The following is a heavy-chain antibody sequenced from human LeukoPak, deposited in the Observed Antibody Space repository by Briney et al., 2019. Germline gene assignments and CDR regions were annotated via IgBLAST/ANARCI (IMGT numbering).Heavy chain of an antibody. Sequence: SETLSLTCTVSGGSISSGSYYWSWIRQPAGKGLEWIGRIYTSGSTNYNPSLKSRVTISVDTSKNQFSLKLSSVTAADTAVYYCARTQYGDYGLYYFDYWGQGTLVTVSS. CDR1: GGSISSGSYY. CDR2: IYTSGST. D-gene: IGHD4-17*01. CDR3: ARTQYGDYGLYYFDY. J-gene: IGHJ4*02. V-gene: IGHV4-61*02.